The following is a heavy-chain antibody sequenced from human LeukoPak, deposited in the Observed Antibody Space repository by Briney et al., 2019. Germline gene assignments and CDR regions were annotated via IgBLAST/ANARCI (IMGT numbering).Heavy chain of an antibody. Sequence: GGSLRLSCAASGFTFSSYEMNWVRQAPGKGLEWVSYISSTASVMYYADSVKDRFTISRDNAKNSLYLQMNSLTADDTAVYYCARAPPISSGTYYFDYWGQGTLVTVSS. CDR2: ISSTASVM. CDR3: ARAPPISSGTYYFDY. V-gene: IGHV3-48*03. J-gene: IGHJ4*02. CDR1: GFTFSSYE. D-gene: IGHD1-26*01.